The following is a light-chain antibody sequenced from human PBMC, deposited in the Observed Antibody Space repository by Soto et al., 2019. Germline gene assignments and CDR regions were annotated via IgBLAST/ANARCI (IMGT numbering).Light chain of an antibody. J-gene: IGKJ5*01. CDR2: DAS. Sequence: EILVARSSGTVCLSRVSRAPLSCRASQSVSSSYLAWYQQKPGQAPGLLIYDASSRATGIPDRFSGSGSGTEFTLTISSLQSEDFAVYYCQHYHGWPITFGQGTRLEIK. CDR3: QHYHGWPIT. CDR1: QSVSSSY. V-gene: IGKV3-20*01.